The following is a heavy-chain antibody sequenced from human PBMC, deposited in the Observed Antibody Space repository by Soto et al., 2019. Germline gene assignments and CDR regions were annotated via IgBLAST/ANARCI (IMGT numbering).Heavy chain of an antibody. Sequence: GASVKVSCKASGGTFSDYAISWLRQAPGQGLEWMGGIIPAFGSANYAQKFQGRVTITADESATTAYMELSSLRSEDTAVYYCARGPRYSYAYNWFDPWGQGTLVTVSS. D-gene: IGHD5-18*01. CDR1: GGTFSDYA. V-gene: IGHV1-69*13. CDR3: ARGPRYSYAYNWFDP. J-gene: IGHJ5*02. CDR2: IIPAFGSA.